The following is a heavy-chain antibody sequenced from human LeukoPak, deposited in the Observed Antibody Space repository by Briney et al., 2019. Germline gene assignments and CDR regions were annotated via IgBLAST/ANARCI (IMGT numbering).Heavy chain of an antibody. V-gene: IGHV3-20*04. D-gene: IGHD2-2*01. CDR1: GFTFDDYG. Sequence: PGGSLRLSCAASGFTFDDYGMSWVRHAPGKGLEWVSGINWTGGSKGYADSVKGRFTISRDNAKNSLYLQMNSLRAEDTAVYYCAAAAAIWEYDYWGQGTLVTVSS. J-gene: IGHJ4*02. CDR2: INWTGGSK. CDR3: AAAAAIWEYDY.